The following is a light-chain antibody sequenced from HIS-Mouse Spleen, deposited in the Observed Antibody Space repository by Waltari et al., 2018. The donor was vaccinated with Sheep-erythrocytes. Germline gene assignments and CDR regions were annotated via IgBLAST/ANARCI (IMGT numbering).Light chain of an antibody. V-gene: IGLV2-11*01. J-gene: IGLJ1*01. Sequence: QSALTQPRSVSGSPGQSVTISCPGTSSDVGGYNYVSWYQQHPGKAPKLMLYDVRKRPSGVPERVSGSKSGNTASLTISGLQAEDEADYYCCSYAGSYNHVFATGTKVTVL. CDR2: DVR. CDR3: CSYAGSYNHV. CDR1: SSDVGGYNY.